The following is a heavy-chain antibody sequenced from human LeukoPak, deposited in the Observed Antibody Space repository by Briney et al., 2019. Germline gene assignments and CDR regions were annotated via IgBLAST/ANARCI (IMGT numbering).Heavy chain of an antibody. V-gene: IGHV4-39*01. CDR3: ARLYYYVSSGYTFDY. D-gene: IGHD3-22*01. CDR1: GGSISSSSYY. CDR2: IYYSGST. J-gene: IGHJ4*02. Sequence: SETLSLTCTVSGGSISSSSYYWGWIRQPPGKGLEWIGSIYYSGSTYYNPSLKSRVTVSVDTSKNQFSLELSSVTAADTAVYYCARLYYYVSSGYTFDYWGQGTLVTVSS.